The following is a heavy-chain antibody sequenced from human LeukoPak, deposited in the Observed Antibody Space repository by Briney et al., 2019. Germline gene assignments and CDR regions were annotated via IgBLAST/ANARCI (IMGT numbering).Heavy chain of an antibody. D-gene: IGHD3-22*01. CDR1: GGSFSGYY. CDR2: INHSGST. Sequence: SETLSLTCAVYGGSFSGYYWSWIRQPPGKGLEWIGEINHSGSTNYNPSLKSRVAISVDTSKNQFSLKLSSVTAADTALYYCARGKGPDSSGFDYWGQGTLVTVSS. V-gene: IGHV4-34*01. CDR3: ARGKGPDSSGFDY. J-gene: IGHJ4*02.